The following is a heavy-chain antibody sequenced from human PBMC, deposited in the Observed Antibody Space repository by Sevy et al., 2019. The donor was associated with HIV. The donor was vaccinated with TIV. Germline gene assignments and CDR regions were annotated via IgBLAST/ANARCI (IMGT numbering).Heavy chain of an antibody. J-gene: IGHJ6*02. V-gene: IGHV3-21*01. CDR1: GFTFSSYS. Sequence: GESLKISCAASGFTFSSYSMNWVRQAPGKGLEWVSSISSSSSYIYYTTSVKCRLTISRDNAKNSLYLQMNSLIAEDTAVYYCARDNYYYGSGSSTYYYYYGMDVWGQGTTVTVSS. CDR3: ARDNYYYGSGSSTYYYYYGMDV. CDR2: ISSSSSYI. D-gene: IGHD3-10*01.